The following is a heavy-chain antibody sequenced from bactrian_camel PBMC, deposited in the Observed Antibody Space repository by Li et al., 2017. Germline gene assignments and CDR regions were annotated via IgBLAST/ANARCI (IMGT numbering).Heavy chain of an antibody. CDR1: GYC. D-gene: IGHD5*01. CDR3: AASRVGWRTTVTTCPIDPRSWAEFGY. J-gene: IGHJ6*01. V-gene: IGHV3S63*01. CDR2: IRTVDGST. Sequence: HVQLVESGGGSVQAGGALTLSCRATGYCMGWFRQAPGKEREGVAGIRTVDGSTSYSDSVKGRFTISPDNGKDLVYLQMNSLKPEDTAMYYCAASRVGWRTTVTTCPIDPRSWAEFGYWGQGTQVTVS.